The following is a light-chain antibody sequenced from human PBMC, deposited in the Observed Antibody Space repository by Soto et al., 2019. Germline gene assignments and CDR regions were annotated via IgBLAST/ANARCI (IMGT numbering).Light chain of an antibody. V-gene: IGLV2-14*01. Sequence: QSALTQPASVSGSPGQLITISCTGTSSDVGGYNYVSWYQQHPGKAPKLMIYDVSNRPSGVSNRFSGSKSGNTASLTISGLQAEDEADYYCSSYTSSSTLYAFGTGTKLTVL. CDR3: SSYTSSSTLYA. CDR2: DVS. CDR1: SSDVGGYNY. J-gene: IGLJ1*01.